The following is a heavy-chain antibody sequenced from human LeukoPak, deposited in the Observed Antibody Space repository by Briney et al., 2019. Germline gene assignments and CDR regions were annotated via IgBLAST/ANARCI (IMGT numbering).Heavy chain of an antibody. CDR3: AELGITMIGGV. V-gene: IGHV3-7*01. J-gene: IGHJ6*04. Sequence: GGSLTLSCAASGLTFSIHWMSCVRQATGKGLEWVANIKQDGTEKYYVDSVKGRFTISRDNAKNSLYLQMNSLRAEDTAVYYCAELGITMIGGVWGKGTTVTISS. D-gene: IGHD3-10*02. CDR1: GLTFSIHW. CDR2: IKQDGTEK.